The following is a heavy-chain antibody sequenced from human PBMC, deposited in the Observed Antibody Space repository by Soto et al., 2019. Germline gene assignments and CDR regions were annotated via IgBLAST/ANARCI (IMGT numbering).Heavy chain of an antibody. Sequence: GGSLRLSCAASGFTFSSYAMSWVRQAPGKGLEWVSAISGSGGSTYYADSVKGRFTISRDNSKNTLHLQMNSLRAEDTAVYYCAKDRRRDFREIDYWGQGTLVTVSS. J-gene: IGHJ4*02. CDR3: AKDRRRDFREIDY. CDR1: GFTFSSYA. CDR2: ISGSGGST. V-gene: IGHV3-23*01. D-gene: IGHD3-3*01.